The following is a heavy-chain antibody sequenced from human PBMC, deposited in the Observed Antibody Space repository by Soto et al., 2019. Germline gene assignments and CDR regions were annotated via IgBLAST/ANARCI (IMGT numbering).Heavy chain of an antibody. D-gene: IGHD2-8*01. CDR3: AKDSVEGGDNVVMVYASNWFDP. V-gene: IGHV1-69*13. CDR1: GGTFSSYA. CDR2: IIPIFGTA. Sequence: VASVKVSCKASGGTFSSYAISWVRQAPGQGLEWMGGIIPIFGTANYAQKFQGRVTITADQSTSTAYMELNSLRSEDTAMYYCAKDSVEGGDNVVMVYASNWFDPWGQGTLVTVSS. J-gene: IGHJ5*02.